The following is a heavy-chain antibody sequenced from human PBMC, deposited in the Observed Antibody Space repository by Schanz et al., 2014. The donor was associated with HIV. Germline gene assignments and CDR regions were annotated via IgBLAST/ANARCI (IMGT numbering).Heavy chain of an antibody. CDR3: ARFANWAFDI. D-gene: IGHD1-1*01. CDR1: GFTFSSYG. V-gene: IGHV3-7*01. J-gene: IGHJ3*02. Sequence: EVQLLESGGGLVQPGGSLRLSCAASGFTFSSYGMHWVRQAPGKGLEWVANIKEDGAGEYYVGSVKGRFTISRDNSKNTVYLQMNSLRVEDTAVYYCARFANWAFDIWGQGTTVTVSS. CDR2: IKEDGAGE.